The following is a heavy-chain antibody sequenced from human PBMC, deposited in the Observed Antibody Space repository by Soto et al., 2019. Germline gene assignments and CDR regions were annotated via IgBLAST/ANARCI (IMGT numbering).Heavy chain of an antibody. CDR1: GFTFSSYG. J-gene: IGHJ6*02. V-gene: IGHV3-30*18. CDR2: ISYDGSNK. D-gene: IGHD6-13*01. Sequence: PGGSLRLSCAASGFTFSSYGMHWVRQAPGKGLEWVAVISYDGSNKYYADSVKGRFTISRDNSKNTLYLQMNSLRAEDTAVYYCAKDQPPINIAATKTYYYYGMDVWGQGTTVTVSS. CDR3: AKDQPPINIAATKTYYYYGMDV.